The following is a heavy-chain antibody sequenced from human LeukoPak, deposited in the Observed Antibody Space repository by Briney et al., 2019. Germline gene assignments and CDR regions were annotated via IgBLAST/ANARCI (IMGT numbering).Heavy chain of an antibody. V-gene: IGHV1-69*06. Sequence: ASVKVSCKASGGTFSSYAISWVRQAPGQGLEWMGGIIPIFGTANYAQKFQGRVTITADKSTSTAYMELSSLRSEDTAVYYCARGDLSRDYGSGRPNYYYYGMDVWGKGTTVTVSS. D-gene: IGHD3-10*01. CDR1: GGTFSSYA. CDR3: ARGDLSRDYGSGRPNYYYYGMDV. CDR2: IIPIFGTA. J-gene: IGHJ6*04.